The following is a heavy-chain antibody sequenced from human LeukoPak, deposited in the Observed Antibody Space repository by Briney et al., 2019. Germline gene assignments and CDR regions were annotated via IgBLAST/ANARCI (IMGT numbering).Heavy chain of an antibody. CDR2: IYYSGST. CDR1: GGSISSTSYY. CDR3: ARETKYRSGGSCYSDGLDI. D-gene: IGHD2-15*01. J-gene: IGHJ3*02. V-gene: IGHV4-39*07. Sequence: SETLSLTCTVSGGSISSTSYYWAWIRQPPGKGLEWIGNIYYSGSTYYNPSLKSRVTISVDTSKKQFSLELSSVTAADTAVYYCARETKYRSGGSCYSDGLDIWGQGTMVTVSS.